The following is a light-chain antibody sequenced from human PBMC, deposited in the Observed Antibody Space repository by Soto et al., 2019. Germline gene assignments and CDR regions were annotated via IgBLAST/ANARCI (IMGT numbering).Light chain of an antibody. V-gene: IGKV3-20*01. CDR3: HQYGSSPWT. Sequence: EILLTQSPGTLSLSPGERATISCRASQSVSSYLAWYQQKPGQAPRLLIYGASNRATGIPDRFSGSGSGTDFSLTISRLEPEDFAVYYCHQYGSSPWTFGQGTKVDIK. CDR1: QSVSSY. J-gene: IGKJ1*01. CDR2: GAS.